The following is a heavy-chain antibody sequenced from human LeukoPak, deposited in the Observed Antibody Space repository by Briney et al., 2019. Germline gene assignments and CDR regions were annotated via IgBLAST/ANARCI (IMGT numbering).Heavy chain of an antibody. CDR1: GYTFTSYA. CDR2: INAGNGNT. V-gene: IGHV1-3*01. D-gene: IGHD5-24*01. Sequence: GASVKVSCKASGYTFTSYAMHWVRQAPGQRLEWMGWINAGNGNTKYSQKFQGRVTITRDTSASTAYMELSSLRSEDTAVYYCARVVADGYNYPPTYYFDYWGQGTLVTVSS. CDR3: ARVVADGYNYPPTYYFDY. J-gene: IGHJ4*02.